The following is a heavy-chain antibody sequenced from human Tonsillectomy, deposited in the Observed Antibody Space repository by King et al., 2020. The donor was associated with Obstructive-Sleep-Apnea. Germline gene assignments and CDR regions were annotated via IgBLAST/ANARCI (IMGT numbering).Heavy chain of an antibody. D-gene: IGHD3-10*02. J-gene: IGHJ4*02. V-gene: IGHV4-31*03. CDR2: IYNGETS. CDR1: GGSIGSGGFY. CDR3: ARDHDRERGIFDY. Sequence: VQLQESGPGLVTPSQTLSLTCTVSGGSIGSGGFYWSWIRQLPGRDLEWIGYIYNGETSYYNPSLESRVTISADTPKDQFSLKLTSLTAADTAVYYCARDHDRERGIFDYWGQGTLVTVSS.